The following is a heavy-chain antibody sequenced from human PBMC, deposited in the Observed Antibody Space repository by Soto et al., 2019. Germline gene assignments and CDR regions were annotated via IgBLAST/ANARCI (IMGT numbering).Heavy chain of an antibody. CDR2: IGPYNGNT. V-gene: IGHV1-18*01. CDR3: ARGYCTVGSCYTCWHFDL. J-gene: IGHJ2*01. D-gene: IGHD2-15*01. Sequence: QAQLVQSGAEVKKPGASVKVSCQAGGYTFADYGISWVRQAPGQGLEWVGWIGPYNGNTNYAQNLQDRVTMTTDTSTNTAYMELRSLRSDDTALYYCARGYCTVGSCYTCWHFDLWGRGTLLTVSS. CDR1: GYTFADYG.